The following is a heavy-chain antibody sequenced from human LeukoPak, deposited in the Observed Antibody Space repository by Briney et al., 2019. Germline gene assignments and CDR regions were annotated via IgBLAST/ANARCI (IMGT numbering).Heavy chain of an antibody. CDR3: ARRRYCSGGSCYTACYFDY. Sequence: GESLKISCKGSGYSFTSYWIGWVRQMPGKGLEWMGIIYPGDSDTRYSPSFQGQVTISADKSISTAYPQWSSLKASDTAMYYCARRRYCSGGSCYTACYFDYWGQGTLVTVSS. J-gene: IGHJ4*02. CDR1: GYSFTSYW. V-gene: IGHV5-51*01. CDR2: IYPGDSDT. D-gene: IGHD2-15*01.